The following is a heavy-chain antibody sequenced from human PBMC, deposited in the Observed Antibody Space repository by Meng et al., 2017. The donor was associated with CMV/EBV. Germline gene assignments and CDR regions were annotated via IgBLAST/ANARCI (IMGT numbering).Heavy chain of an antibody. J-gene: IGHJ4*02. CDR1: GFTFSSYA. CDR2: ISYDGSNK. D-gene: IGHD1-26*01. Sequence: GESLKISCAASGFTFSSYAMHWVRQAPGKGLEWVAVISYDGSNKYYADSVKGRFTISRDNSKNTLYLQMNSLRAEDTAVYYCAREGVGWELLGSPLDYWGQGTLVTVSS. V-gene: IGHV3-30*04. CDR3: AREGVGWELLGSPLDY.